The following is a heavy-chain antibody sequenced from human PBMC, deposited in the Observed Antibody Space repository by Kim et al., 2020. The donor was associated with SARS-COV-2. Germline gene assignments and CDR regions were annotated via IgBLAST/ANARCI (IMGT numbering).Heavy chain of an antibody. Sequence: GGSLRLSCAASGFTFSSYAMHWVRQAPGKGLEWVAVISYDGSNKYYADSVKGRFTISRDNSKNTLYLQMNSLRAEDTAVYYCARDIVVVPAAKVPPYYY. CDR3: ARDIVVVPAAKVPPYYY. D-gene: IGHD2-2*01. J-gene: IGHJ6*01. V-gene: IGHV3-30-3*01. CDR2: ISYDGSNK. CDR1: GFTFSSYA.